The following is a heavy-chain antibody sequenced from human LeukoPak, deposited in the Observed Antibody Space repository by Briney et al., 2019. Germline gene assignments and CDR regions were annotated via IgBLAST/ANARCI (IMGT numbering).Heavy chain of an antibody. Sequence: GGSLRLSCAASGFTFDDYSMHWVRQAPGKGLEWVSLISWDGGSTYYADSVKGRFTISRDNSKNSLYLQMNSLRAEDTAVYYCAKLRGPSGYSSRWADFGDYWGQGTLVTVSS. CDR1: GFTFDDYS. V-gene: IGHV3-43*01. D-gene: IGHD6-13*01. CDR3: AKLRGPSGYSSRWADFGDY. CDR2: ISWDGGST. J-gene: IGHJ4*02.